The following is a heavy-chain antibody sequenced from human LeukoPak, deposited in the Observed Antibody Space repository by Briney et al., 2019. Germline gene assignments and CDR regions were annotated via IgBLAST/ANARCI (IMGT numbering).Heavy chain of an antibody. CDR2: LYYSGST. CDR1: GGSIRSSSYY. CDR3: AREVEDSRGWTPKYYFDY. Sequence: ESGPTLVNPSETLSLTCTVSGGSIRSSSYYWGWIRQPPGKGLEWLGSLYYSGSTYYNPSLKSRATISVDTSKNQFSLRLNSLTAADTAVYYCAREVEDSRGWTPKYYFDYWGQGTLVTVSS. D-gene: IGHD6-19*01. J-gene: IGHJ4*02. V-gene: IGHV4-39*02.